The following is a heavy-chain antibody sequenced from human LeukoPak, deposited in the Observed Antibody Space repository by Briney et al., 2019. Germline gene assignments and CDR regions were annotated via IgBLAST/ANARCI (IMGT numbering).Heavy chain of an antibody. V-gene: IGHV3-30-3*01. CDR3: AREQLSRYAPGGYFDY. CDR1: GFTFSSYA. J-gene: IGHJ4*02. CDR2: ISYDGSNK. D-gene: IGHD2-2*01. Sequence: PGGSLRLSCAASGFTFSSYAMHWVRQAPGKGLEWVAVISYDGSNKYYADSVKGRFTISRDNSKNTLYLQMNSLRAEDTAVYYCAREQLSRYAPGGYFDYWGQGTLVTVSS.